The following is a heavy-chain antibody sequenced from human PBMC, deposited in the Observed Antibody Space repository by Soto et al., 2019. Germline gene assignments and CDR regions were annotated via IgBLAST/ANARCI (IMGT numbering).Heavy chain of an antibody. CDR2: ISSSGSTI. J-gene: IGHJ6*02. CDR3: ARDSVPLVFYYCYGMDV. D-gene: IGHD6-13*01. V-gene: IGHV3-48*03. CDR1: GFTFSSYE. Sequence: GGSLRLSCAASGFTFSSYEMNWVRQAPGKGLEWVSYISSSGSTIYYADAVKGRFTISRDNSKNTLYLQMNSLRAEDTAVYYCARDSVPLVFYYCYGMDVWGQGTTVTVSS.